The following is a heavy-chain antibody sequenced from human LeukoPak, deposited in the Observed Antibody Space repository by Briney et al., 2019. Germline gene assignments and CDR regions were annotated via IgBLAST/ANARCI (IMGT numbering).Heavy chain of an antibody. V-gene: IGHV4-59*01. Sequence: SETLSLTCAVYGGSFSGYYWSWIRQPPGKGLEWIGSIYYSGSTNYNPSLKSRVTISVDTSKNQFSLKLSSVTAADTAVYYCARVQYDFWSGYQEYYFDYWGQGTLVTVSS. CDR3: ARVQYDFWSGYQEYYFDY. D-gene: IGHD3-3*01. CDR2: IYYSGST. CDR1: GGSFSGYY. J-gene: IGHJ4*02.